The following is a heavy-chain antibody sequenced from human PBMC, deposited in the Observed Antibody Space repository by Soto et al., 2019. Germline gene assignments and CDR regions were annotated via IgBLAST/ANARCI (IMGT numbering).Heavy chain of an antibody. V-gene: IGHV5-51*01. CDR1: GYSFTSYW. Sequence: GESLKISCQGSGYSFTSYWIGWVRQMPGKGLEWMGFIYPGDSGTRYSPSFQGQVTISAYKSISTAYVQWSSLKASDTAMYYCARPREAGKNYYGVDVWGQGTTVTVSS. CDR2: IYPGDSGT. J-gene: IGHJ6*02. CDR3: ARPREAGKNYYGVDV. D-gene: IGHD6-19*01.